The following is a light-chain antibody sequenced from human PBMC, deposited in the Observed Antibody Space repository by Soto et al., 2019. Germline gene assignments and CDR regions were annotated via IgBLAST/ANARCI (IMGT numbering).Light chain of an antibody. CDR1: TGAVTNGHY. CDR3: LLSYNGPYV. Sequence: QAVVTQEPSLTVSPGGTVTLTCGSSTGAVTNGHYPYWFQQKPGQAPRTLIYDTTNRHSWTPARFSGSLLGRKAALTLSGAQPEDDAEYYCLLSYNGPYVFGTGTKLTVL. V-gene: IGLV7-46*01. CDR2: DTT. J-gene: IGLJ1*01.